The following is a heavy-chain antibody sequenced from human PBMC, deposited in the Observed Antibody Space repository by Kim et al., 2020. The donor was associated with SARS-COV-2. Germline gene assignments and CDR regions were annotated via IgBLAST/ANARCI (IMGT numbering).Heavy chain of an antibody. CDR2: IYYNGRT. Sequence: SETLSLTCTVSGASISRGGYFWSWVRQHPGKGLEWIGYIYYNGRTYYNPSLKSRLTISVDTSKNQFSLKLSSVTAADTAVYFCARVIYSGSYPYYFDYWGQGTLVTVSS. D-gene: IGHD1-26*01. CDR1: GASISRGGYF. J-gene: IGHJ4*02. CDR3: ARVIYSGSYPYYFDY. V-gene: IGHV4-31*03.